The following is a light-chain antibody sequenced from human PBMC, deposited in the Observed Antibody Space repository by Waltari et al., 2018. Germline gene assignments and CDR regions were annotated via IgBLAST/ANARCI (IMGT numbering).Light chain of an antibody. Sequence: IQLTQSRSSVSASVGDRVTITCRARKGISSYLAWYEQNPGKAPKILIYKASSLQSGVPSRFSGIGSGTEFTLTISILQPEDFAVYYCQQRASYPLTFGGGTTVEIK. CDR2: KAS. CDR1: KGISSY. V-gene: IGKV1-13*02. CDR3: QQRASYPLT. J-gene: IGKJ4*01.